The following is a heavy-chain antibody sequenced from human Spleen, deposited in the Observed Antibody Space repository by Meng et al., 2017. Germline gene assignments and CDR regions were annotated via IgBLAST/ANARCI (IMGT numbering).Heavy chain of an antibody. CDR1: GFTFSSYA. V-gene: IGHV3-23*02. Sequence: GESLKISCAASGFTFSSYAINWVRQAPGKGLEWVSAISGSGVSTYYGDSVKGRFITSRDNSKNTVYLQMNSLRAEDTAVYYCARGTPYNLNWFDPWGQGTLATVSS. CDR3: ARGTPYNLNWFDP. CDR2: ISGSGVST. J-gene: IGHJ5*02. D-gene: IGHD1-1*01.